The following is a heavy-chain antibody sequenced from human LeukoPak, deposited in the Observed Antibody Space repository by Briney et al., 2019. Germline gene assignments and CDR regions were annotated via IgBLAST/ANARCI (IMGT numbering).Heavy chain of an antibody. D-gene: IGHD2-21*01. J-gene: IGHJ3*01. CDR3: ARVRDIVMVPHAARVGAFDF. Sequence: ASVKVSRKASGGTFGNSAISWVRQAPGQGLEWVGGIIPIFRTANYAQKFQGRVTLMADESTSTAYMELSSLRSNDTAIYYCARVRDIVMVPHAARVGAFDFWGQGTMVTVSS. CDR2: IIPIFRTA. CDR1: GGTFGNSA. V-gene: IGHV1-69*13.